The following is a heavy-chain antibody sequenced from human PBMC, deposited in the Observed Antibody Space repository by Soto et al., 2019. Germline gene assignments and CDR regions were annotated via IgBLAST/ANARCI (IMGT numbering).Heavy chain of an antibody. V-gene: IGHV3-23*01. Sequence: EVQLLEAGGGLVQPGGSLRLSCAASGFTFSSYAMSWVRQAPGKGLEWVSAISGSGGSTYYADSVKGRFTISRDNSKNTLYLQMNSLRAEDTAVYYCAKGRGGGNRHFDYWGQGTLVTVSS. CDR1: GFTFSSYA. D-gene: IGHD2-15*01. CDR2: ISGSGGST. J-gene: IGHJ4*02. CDR3: AKGRGGGNRHFDY.